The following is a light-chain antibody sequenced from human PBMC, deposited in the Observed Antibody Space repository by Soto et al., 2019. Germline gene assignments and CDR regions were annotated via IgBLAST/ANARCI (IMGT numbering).Light chain of an antibody. Sequence: DIQMTQSPSTLSASVGDRVTITCRASQSISSWLAWYQQKPGKAPKLLIYDASSLESGVPSRFSGSGSGTEFTLTISSLQPDDFATYYCQQYSSYSPLTFGGGTRWISN. V-gene: IGKV1-5*01. CDR1: QSISSW. J-gene: IGKJ4*01. CDR2: DAS. CDR3: QQYSSYSPLT.